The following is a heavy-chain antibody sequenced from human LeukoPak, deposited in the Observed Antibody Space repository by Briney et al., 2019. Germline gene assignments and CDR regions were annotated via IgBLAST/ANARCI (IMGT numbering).Heavy chain of an antibody. CDR2: IYPGDSDT. D-gene: IGHD2-2*01. Sequence: GESLKISCKGSGYSFTSYWTGWVRQMPGKGLEWMGIIYPGDSDTRYSPSFQGQVTISADKSISTAYLQWSSLKASDTAMYYCARRERYCSSTSCNDFDYWGQGTLVTVSS. CDR3: ARRERYCSSTSCNDFDY. J-gene: IGHJ4*02. CDR1: GYSFTSYW. V-gene: IGHV5-51*01.